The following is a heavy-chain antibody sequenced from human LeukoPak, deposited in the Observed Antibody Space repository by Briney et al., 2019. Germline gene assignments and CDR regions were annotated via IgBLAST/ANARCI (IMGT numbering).Heavy chain of an antibody. J-gene: IGHJ3*01. V-gene: IGHV3-7*05. D-gene: IGHD6-13*01. CDR2: IKHDGSDK. Sequence: PGRSLRLSCAASGFSFSNYGMHWVRQAPGRGLEWVANIKHDGSDKFYVDSVKGRFTISRDNAKNSLYLQMNSLRAEDTAVFYCARRGAAAGRNAFDLWGQGTMVTVSS. CDR3: ARRGAAAGRNAFDL. CDR1: GFSFSNYG.